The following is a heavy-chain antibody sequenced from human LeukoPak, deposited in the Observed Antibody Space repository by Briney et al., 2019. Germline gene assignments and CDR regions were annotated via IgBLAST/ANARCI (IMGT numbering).Heavy chain of an antibody. CDR3: ARGSGWLDY. Sequence: PGGSLRLSCAASGFTVSNTFMSWVRQAPGKGLEWVSVIYTIGTTYYSDSVKGRFTISRDNSKNTLYLQMNSLRAEDTAVYYCARGSGWLDYWGQGTLVTVSS. J-gene: IGHJ4*02. CDR1: GFTVSNTF. CDR2: IYTIGTT. V-gene: IGHV3-53*01. D-gene: IGHD6-19*01.